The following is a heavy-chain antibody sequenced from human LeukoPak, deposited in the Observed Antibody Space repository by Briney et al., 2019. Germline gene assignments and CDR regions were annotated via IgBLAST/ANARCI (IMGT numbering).Heavy chain of an antibody. V-gene: IGHV1-69*05. CDR2: IIPIFGTA. CDR3: ARALKDIVVVPAAPYDAFDI. CDR1: GGTFSSYA. Sequence: APVKVSCKASGGTFSSYAISWVRQPPGQGLEWMGGIIPIFGTANYAQKFQGRVTITTDESTSTAYMELSSLRSEDTAVYYCARALKDIVVVPAAPYDAFDIWGQGTMVTVSS. J-gene: IGHJ3*02. D-gene: IGHD2-2*01.